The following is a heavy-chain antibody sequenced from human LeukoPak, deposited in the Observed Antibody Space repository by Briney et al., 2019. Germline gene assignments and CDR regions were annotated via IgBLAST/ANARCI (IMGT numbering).Heavy chain of an antibody. CDR1: GFTFSNAW. V-gene: IGHV3-15*01. J-gene: IGHJ4*02. CDR2: IKSKTDGGTT. Sequence: GGSLRLSCAASGFTFSNAWMSWVRQAPGKGLEWVGRIKSKTDGGTTDYAAPVKGRFTISRDDSKNTLYLQMNSLKTEGTAVYYCTAEGGDYVSYFDYWGQGTLVTVSS. D-gene: IGHD4-17*01. CDR3: TAEGGDYVSYFDY.